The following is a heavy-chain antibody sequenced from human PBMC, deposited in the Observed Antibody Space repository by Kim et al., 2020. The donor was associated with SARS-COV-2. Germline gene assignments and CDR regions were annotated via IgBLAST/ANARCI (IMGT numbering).Heavy chain of an antibody. J-gene: IGHJ5*02. Sequence: GGSLRLSCAASGFSFSSFAMHWVRQAPGKGLEWVSGITGSGRDTYYADSVRGRFTISRDNSKNTLFLQMSSLRAEDTAVYYCAGEEITMMGAWFDPWGQGTLVTLPS. CDR2: ITGSGRDT. CDR3: AGEEITMMGAWFDP. CDR1: GFSFSSFA. D-gene: IGHD3-22*01. V-gene: IGHV3-23*01.